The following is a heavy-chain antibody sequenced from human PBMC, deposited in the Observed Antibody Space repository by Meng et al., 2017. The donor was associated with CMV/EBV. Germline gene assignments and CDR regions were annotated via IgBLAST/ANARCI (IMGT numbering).Heavy chain of an antibody. J-gene: IGHJ5*02. V-gene: IGHV4-4*07. Sequence: VSGGSISSYYWSWIRQPAGKGLEWIGRIYTSGSTNYNPSLKSRVTLSVDTSKNQFSLKLSSVTAADTAVYYCARDLGAAADPNWFDPWGQGTLVTVSS. CDR1: GGSISSYY. CDR2: IYTSGST. D-gene: IGHD6-13*01. CDR3: ARDLGAAADPNWFDP.